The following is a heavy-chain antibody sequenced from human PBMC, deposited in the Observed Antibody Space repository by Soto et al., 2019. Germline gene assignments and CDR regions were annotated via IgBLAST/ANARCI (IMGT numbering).Heavy chain of an antibody. D-gene: IGHD5-18*01. Sequence: QVQLVRSGAEVKKPGASVKVSCKASGYTFSNYGISWVRQAPGQGLEWMGWIYTYNGNTNYAQKLQGRVTMTTDTSTSTGYMELRSLRFDDTAVYYCARAIAGGYGHTTLDYWGQGTLVTVSS. J-gene: IGHJ4*02. CDR1: GYTFSNYG. CDR2: IYTYNGNT. CDR3: ARAIAGGYGHTTLDY. V-gene: IGHV1-18*01.